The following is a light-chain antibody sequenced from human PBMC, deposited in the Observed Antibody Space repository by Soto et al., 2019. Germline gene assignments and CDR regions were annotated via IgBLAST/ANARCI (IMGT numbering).Light chain of an antibody. CDR2: XAS. Sequence: IVLTQFPATLSLSPGERATLPCRASQGFXSYSGWYQHKPGQAPRLLIYXASNRATGIPARFSGSGSGTDFTITISSLEPEDFAVYYCQHRSNWPTFGQGTKVDIK. CDR3: QHRSNWPT. CDR1: QGFXSY. V-gene: IGKV3-11*01. J-gene: IGKJ1*01.